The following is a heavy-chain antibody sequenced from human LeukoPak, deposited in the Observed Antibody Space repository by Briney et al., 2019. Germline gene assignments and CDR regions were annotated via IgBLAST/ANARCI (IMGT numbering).Heavy chain of an antibody. CDR3: ARDSGYDETLDY. CDR1: GYTFTSYC. CDR2: INPSGGST. V-gene: IGHV1-46*01. J-gene: IGHJ4*02. Sequence: ASVKVSCKASGYTFTSYCMHWVRQAPGQGLEWMGVINPSGGSTSYAQKFQGRVTMTRDTSTRTVYMELSSLRSEDTAVYYCARDSGYDETLDYWGQGTLVTVSS. D-gene: IGHD5-12*01.